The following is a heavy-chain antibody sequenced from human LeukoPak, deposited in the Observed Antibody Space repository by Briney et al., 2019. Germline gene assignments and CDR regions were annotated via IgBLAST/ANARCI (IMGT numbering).Heavy chain of an antibody. V-gene: IGHV3-7*03. CDR2: IKQDGSEK. Sequence: GGSLRLSCAASGFTISSYAMHWVRQAPGKGLEWVANIKQDGSEKYYVDSVKGRFTISRDNAKNSLYLQMNSLRAEDTAVYYCATDSSGWYGGTWGQGTLVTVSS. J-gene: IGHJ5*02. D-gene: IGHD6-19*01. CDR3: ATDSSGWYGGT. CDR1: GFTISSYA.